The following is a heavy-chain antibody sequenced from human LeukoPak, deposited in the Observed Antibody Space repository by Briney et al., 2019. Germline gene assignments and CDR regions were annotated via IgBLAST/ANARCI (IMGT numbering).Heavy chain of an antibody. D-gene: IGHD6-13*01. V-gene: IGHV3-30*02. J-gene: IGHJ6*02. CDR3: ARWLRGIADEDGVDV. CDR2: MRYDGSNE. CDR1: GFTFRTYG. Sequence: GGSLRLSCAASGFTFRTYGMHWVRQAPGKGLEWVAFMRYDGSNEYYADSVKGRFTISRDNSKNTLYLQMNSLRAEDTAVYYCARWLRGIADEDGVDVWGQGTTVTVSS.